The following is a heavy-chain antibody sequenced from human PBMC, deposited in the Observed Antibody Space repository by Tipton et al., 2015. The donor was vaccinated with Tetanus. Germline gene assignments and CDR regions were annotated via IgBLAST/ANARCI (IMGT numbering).Heavy chain of an antibody. CDR1: GYNFVNFG. Sequence: QSGAEVKEPGASVKVSCKASGYNFVNFGISWVRQAPGQGLEWMGWISAYNGKTKYAQRLQGRVTMTTDRSASTAYMDLRRLRSDDTAVYYCGRASGYHYGSGSYYSGEDYWGQGTLVTVSS. D-gene: IGHD3-10*01. CDR3: GRASGYHYGSGSYYSGEDY. J-gene: IGHJ4*02. V-gene: IGHV1-18*01. CDR2: ISAYNGKT.